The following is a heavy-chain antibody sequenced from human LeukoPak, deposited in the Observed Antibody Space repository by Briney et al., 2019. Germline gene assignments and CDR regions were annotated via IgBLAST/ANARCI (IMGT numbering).Heavy chain of an antibody. CDR2: ISTYNGNT. V-gene: IGHV1-18*01. CDR1: GYTFTDYG. CDR3: AREYSDYPDTLVY. D-gene: IGHD4-11*01. J-gene: IGHJ4*02. Sequence: GASVKVTCKASGYTFTDYGISWVRQAPGQGLEWMGWISTYNGNTNYAQKLQGRVTMTTDTSTSTAYMELRSLRSDDTAVYYCAREYSDYPDTLVYWGQGTLVTVSS.